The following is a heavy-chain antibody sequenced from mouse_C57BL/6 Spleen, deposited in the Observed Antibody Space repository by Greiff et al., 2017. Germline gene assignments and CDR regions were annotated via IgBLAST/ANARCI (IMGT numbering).Heavy chain of an antibody. CDR1: GYAFTNYL. Sequence: QVQLQQSGAELVRPGTSVKVSCKASGYAFTNYLIEWVKQRPGQGLEWIGVIYPGSGGTNYNEKFKGKATLTADESSSTAYMQLSSLTSEDAAVYFCARYGYDYDALRDWGQGTTLTGSS. CDR3: ARYGYDYDALRD. D-gene: IGHD2-4*01. J-gene: IGHJ2*01. CDR2: IYPGSGGT. V-gene: IGHV1-54*01.